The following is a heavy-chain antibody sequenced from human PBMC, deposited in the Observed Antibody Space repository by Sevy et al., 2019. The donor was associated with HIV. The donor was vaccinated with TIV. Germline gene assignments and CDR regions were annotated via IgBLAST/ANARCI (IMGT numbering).Heavy chain of an antibody. CDR2: INPNSGGT. CDR1: GYTFTGYH. D-gene: IGHD4-17*01. CDR3: ARVPGATVTINPPYYYYGMDV. J-gene: IGHJ6*02. Sequence: ASVKVSCKASGYTFTGYHMHWVRQAPGQGLEWMGWINPNSGGTNYAQKFQGRVTMTRDTSISTAYMELSRLRSDDTAVYYCARVPGATVTINPPYYYYGMDVWGQGTTVTVSS. V-gene: IGHV1-2*02.